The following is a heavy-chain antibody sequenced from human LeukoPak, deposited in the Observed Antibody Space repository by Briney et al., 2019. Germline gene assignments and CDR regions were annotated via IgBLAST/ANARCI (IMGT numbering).Heavy chain of an antibody. CDR1: GFIFNQYC. Sequence: GGSLRLSCGASGFIFNQYCMGWVRQAPGMGPEWVSYISTSGGSTYYSASAKGRFAISRDNARNSLFLQLRRLTAEDTAVYYCARDPRGDFVWGHRFDYWGQGVLVTVSS. CDR2: ISTSGGST. J-gene: IGHJ4*02. CDR3: ARDPRGDFVWGHRFDY. D-gene: IGHD3-16*01. V-gene: IGHV3-11*01.